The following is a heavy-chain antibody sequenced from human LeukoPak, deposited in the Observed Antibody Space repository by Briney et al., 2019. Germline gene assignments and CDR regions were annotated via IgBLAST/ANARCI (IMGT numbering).Heavy chain of an antibody. CDR3: AKATSSMDFDS. V-gene: IGHV3-23*01. D-gene: IGHD2-2*01. CDR2: VSAAGDTT. J-gene: IGHJ4*02. CDR1: GLTFGSYG. Sequence: GGSLRLSCAASGLTFGSYGMSWVRQAPGKGLQWVSSVSAAGDTTFYTDSVKGRFSISRDNSKNTLYLQMNSQRPEDTAVYYCAKATSSMDFDSWGQGTLVTVSS.